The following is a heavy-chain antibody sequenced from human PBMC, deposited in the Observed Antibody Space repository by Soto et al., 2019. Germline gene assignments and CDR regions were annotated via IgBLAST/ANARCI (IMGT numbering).Heavy chain of an antibody. CDR2: FDPEDGET. Sequence: ASVKVSCEVSGYTLTELSMHCVRQAPGKGLERMGGFDPEDGETIYAQKFQGRVTMTEDTSTDTAYMELSSLRSEDTAVYYCATPKYSYGPFDFWGQGALVTVSS. V-gene: IGHV1-24*01. J-gene: IGHJ4*02. D-gene: IGHD5-18*01. CDR3: ATPKYSYGPFDF. CDR1: GYTLTELS.